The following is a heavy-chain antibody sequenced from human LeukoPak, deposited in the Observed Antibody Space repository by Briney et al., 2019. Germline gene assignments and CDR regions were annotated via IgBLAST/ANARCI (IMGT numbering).Heavy chain of an antibody. V-gene: IGHV5-51*01. CDR1: GYSFTSYW. Sequence: GESLKISCKGSGYSFTSYWIGWVRQMPGKGLEWMGIIYPGDSDTRYSPSFQGQVTISADKSISTAYLQWSSLKASDTAMYYCARHGSSSNRPNGFDPWGLGTLVTVSS. CDR2: IYPGDSDT. D-gene: IGHD6-6*01. CDR3: ARHGSSSNRPNGFDP. J-gene: IGHJ5*02.